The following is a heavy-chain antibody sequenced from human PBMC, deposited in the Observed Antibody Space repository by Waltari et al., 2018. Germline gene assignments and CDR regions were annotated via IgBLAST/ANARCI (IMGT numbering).Heavy chain of an antibody. CDR3: GSHLEDFYYYMDV. CDR1: GFSFNAYT. J-gene: IGHJ6*03. CDR2: IGSSSTYT. Sequence: EVQLVESGGGLVKPGGSLRLSCAASGFSFNAYTMNWVRQTPEKGLEWVSSIGSSSTYTYYADSVKGRFTISRDNAANSRYLEMNALRPEDTAVYYCGSHLEDFYYYMDVWGKGTTVTVSS. V-gene: IGHV3-21*06.